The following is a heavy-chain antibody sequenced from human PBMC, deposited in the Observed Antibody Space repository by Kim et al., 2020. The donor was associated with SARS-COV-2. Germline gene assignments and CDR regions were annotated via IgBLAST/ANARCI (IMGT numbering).Heavy chain of an antibody. V-gene: IGHV3-23*01. CDR3: AKDLFDQFTLIVLMVYGPGFYGMDV. J-gene: IGHJ6*02. D-gene: IGHD2-8*01. CDR2: ISGSGGST. CDR1: GFTFSSYA. Sequence: GGSLRLSCAASGFTFSSYAMSWVRQAPGKGLEWVSAISGSGGSTYYADSVKGRFTISRDNSKNTLYLQMNSLRAEDTAVYYCAKDLFDQFTLIVLMVYGPGFYGMDVWGQGTTVTSSS.